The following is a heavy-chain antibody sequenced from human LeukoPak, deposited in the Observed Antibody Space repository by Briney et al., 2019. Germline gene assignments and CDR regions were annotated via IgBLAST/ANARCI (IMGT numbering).Heavy chain of an antibody. D-gene: IGHD4-17*01. CDR3: ARRYGDYDGFDY. J-gene: IGHJ4*02. V-gene: IGHV4-31*03. CDR2: IYHSGST. Sequence: SETLSFTCTVSGGSISSGGYYWSWIRQHPGKGLEWIGYIYHSGSTYYNPFLKSRVTISVDTSKNQFSLKLSSVTAADTAVYYCARRYGDYDGFDYWGQGTLVTVSS. CDR1: GGSISSGGYY.